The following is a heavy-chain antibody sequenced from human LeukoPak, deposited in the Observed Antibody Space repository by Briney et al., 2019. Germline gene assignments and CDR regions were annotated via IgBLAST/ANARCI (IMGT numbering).Heavy chain of an antibody. CDR2: ISAYNGNT. J-gene: IGHJ4*02. Sequence: ASVKVSCKASGYTFTSYGISWVRQAPGQGLEWMGWISAYNGNTNYAQKLQGRVTMTTDTSTSTAYMELRSLRSEDTAVYYCATISGSYYSVYFDYWGQGTLVTVSS. V-gene: IGHV1-18*01. CDR3: ATISGSYYSVYFDY. D-gene: IGHD1-26*01. CDR1: GYTFTSYG.